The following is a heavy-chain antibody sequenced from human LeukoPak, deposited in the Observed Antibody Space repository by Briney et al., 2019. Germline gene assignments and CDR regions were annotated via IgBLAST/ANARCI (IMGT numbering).Heavy chain of an antibody. J-gene: IGHJ4*02. CDR2: FDPEDGET. CDR3: ATAFQLVWFGGLSSDY. D-gene: IGHD3-10*01. CDR1: GYTLTELS. V-gene: IGHV1-24*01. Sequence: GASVKVSCKVSGYTLTELSMHWVRQAPGKGLEWMGGFDPEDGETIYAQKFQGRVTMTEDTSTDTAYMELSSLRSEDTAVYYCATAFQLVWFGGLSSDYWGQGTLVTVSS.